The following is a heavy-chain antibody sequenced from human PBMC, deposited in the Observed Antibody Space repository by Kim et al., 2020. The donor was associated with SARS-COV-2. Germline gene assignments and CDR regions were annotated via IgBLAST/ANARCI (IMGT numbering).Heavy chain of an antibody. CDR3: ARQVRESFFDY. V-gene: IGHV4-34*01. CDR2: T. J-gene: IGHJ4*02. D-gene: IGHD3-22*01. Sequence: TNYNPSLKSRVTISVDTSKNQFSLKLSSVTAADTAVYYCARQVRESFFDYWGQGTLVTVSS.